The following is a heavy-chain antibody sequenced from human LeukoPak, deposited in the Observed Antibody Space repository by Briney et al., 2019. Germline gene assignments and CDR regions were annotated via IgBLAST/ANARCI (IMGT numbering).Heavy chain of an antibody. CDR1: GFTFSSYW. CDR3: ASDGRYCSGGSCYSY. D-gene: IGHD2-15*01. J-gene: IGHJ4*02. Sequence: PGGSLRLSCAASGFTFSSYWMSWVRQAPGKGLEWVANIKRDGSERNYVDSVKGRFTISRDNAKNSLYLQMNSLRSEDTAVYYCASDGRYCSGGSCYSYWGQGTLVTVSS. CDR2: IKRDGSER. V-gene: IGHV3-7*03.